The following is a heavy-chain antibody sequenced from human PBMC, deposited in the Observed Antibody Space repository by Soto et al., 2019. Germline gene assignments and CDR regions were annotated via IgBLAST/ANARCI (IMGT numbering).Heavy chain of an antibody. J-gene: IGHJ5*02. CDR2: IIPIFGTP. Sequence: KVSCKASGGTFSTYTFSWVRQAPGQGLEWMGRIIPIFGTPYYAQKFQGRVTITADKSTSTVYMELSSLGSDDTAVYFCARGLECRGYCLDKPTWFGPWGQGTLVTVSS. V-gene: IGHV1-69*06. CDR3: ARGLECRGYCLDKPTWFGP. CDR1: GGTFSTYT. D-gene: IGHD2-15*01.